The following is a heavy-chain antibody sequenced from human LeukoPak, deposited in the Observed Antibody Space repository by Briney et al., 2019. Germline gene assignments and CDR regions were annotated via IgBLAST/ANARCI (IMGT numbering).Heavy chain of an antibody. Sequence: ASVKVSCKASGYTFTSYDINWVRQATGQGLEWMGWMNPNSGNTGYAQKFQGRVTMTRNTSISTAYMELSSLRSEDTAVYYCARGKADSGSWYNHYYYYYYMDVWGKGTTVTLSS. CDR1: GYTFTSYD. CDR2: MNPNSGNT. D-gene: IGHD6-13*01. V-gene: IGHV1-8*01. CDR3: ARGKADSGSWYNHYYYYYYMDV. J-gene: IGHJ6*03.